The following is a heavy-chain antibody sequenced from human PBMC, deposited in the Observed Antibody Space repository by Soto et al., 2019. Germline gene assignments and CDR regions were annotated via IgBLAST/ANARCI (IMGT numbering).Heavy chain of an antibody. CDR2: INHSGST. CDR3: AREVSNWNYIRFDY. CDR1: GGSFSGYY. V-gene: IGHV4-34*01. D-gene: IGHD1-7*01. J-gene: IGHJ4*02. Sequence: SETLSLTXAVYGGSFSGYYWSWIRQPPGKGLEWIGEINHSGSTNYNPSLKSRVTISVDTSKNQFSLKLSSVTAADTAVYYCAREVSNWNYIRFDYWGQGTLVTVSS.